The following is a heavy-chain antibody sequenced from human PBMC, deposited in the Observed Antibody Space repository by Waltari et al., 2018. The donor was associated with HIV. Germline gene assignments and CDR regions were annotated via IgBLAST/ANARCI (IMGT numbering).Heavy chain of an antibody. CDR1: GFPFSSYA. D-gene: IGHD6-6*01. CDR3: ARGRFGSSYFGY. V-gene: IGHV3-48*04. Sequence: EVQLVESGGGLVQPGGCLRLSCAASGFPFSSYAMNWVRQALGKGLEWVSYISSRSTTINYADSVKGRFTISRDNAKNLLYLQMSSLRAEDTAVYFCARGRFGSSYFGYWGQGTLVTVSS. CDR2: ISSRSTTI. J-gene: IGHJ4*02.